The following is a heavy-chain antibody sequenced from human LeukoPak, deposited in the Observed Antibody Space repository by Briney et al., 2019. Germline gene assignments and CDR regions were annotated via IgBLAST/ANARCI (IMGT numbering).Heavy chain of an antibody. V-gene: IGHV3-7*03. CDR1: GFTFSNYY. CDR2: IKQDGSER. CDR3: ARDIVVVPAAKGVDYYYYMDV. J-gene: IGHJ6*03. Sequence: GGSLRLSCAASGFTFSNYYMSWVRRAPGKGLEWVANIKQDGSERFYGDSVTGRFTISRDNAKNSLYLQMNSLRAEDTALYYCARDIVVVPAAKGVDYYYYMDVWGKGTTVTVSS. D-gene: IGHD2-2*01.